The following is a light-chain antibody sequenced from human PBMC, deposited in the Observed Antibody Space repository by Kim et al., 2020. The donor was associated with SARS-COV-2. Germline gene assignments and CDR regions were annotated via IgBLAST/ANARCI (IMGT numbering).Light chain of an antibody. CDR2: GAS. V-gene: IGKV3-20*01. Sequence: EIVLTQSPGTLSLSPGERATLSCGASQSVSSSYLAWYQQKPGQAPRLLIYGASSRATGIPDRFSGSGSGTDFTLTISRLEPEDFAVYYCQQYGSSSWTFCQGTKVDIK. CDR3: QQYGSSSWT. J-gene: IGKJ1*01. CDR1: QSVSSSY.